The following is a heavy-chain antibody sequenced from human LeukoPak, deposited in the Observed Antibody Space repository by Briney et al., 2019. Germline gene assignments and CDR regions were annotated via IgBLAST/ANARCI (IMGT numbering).Heavy chain of an antibody. Sequence: SETLSLTCTVSGGSISSYYWSWIRQPAGKGLEWIGRIHISGSTNYNPSLKSRVTISLDKSKNQFSLNLISVTAADTAIYYCARSATYCFNWFEPWGQGTLVTVFS. CDR2: IHISGST. V-gene: IGHV4-4*07. D-gene: IGHD2-21*01. J-gene: IGHJ5*02. CDR3: ARSATYCFNWFEP. CDR1: GGSISSYY.